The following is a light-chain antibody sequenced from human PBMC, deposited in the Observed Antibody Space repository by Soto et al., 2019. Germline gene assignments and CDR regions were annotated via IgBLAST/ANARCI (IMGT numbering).Light chain of an antibody. Sequence: QSALTQPASVSGSPGQSIAIFCTGTNNDVGAYNYVSWYQHHPGNAPKLILYDVSKRPSGVSNRFSGSRSGNTASLTISGLQADDEAVYFCSSYAGSNALVIFGGGTKLTVL. CDR3: SSYAGSNALVI. CDR1: NNDVGAYNY. CDR2: DVS. V-gene: IGLV2-14*03. J-gene: IGLJ2*01.